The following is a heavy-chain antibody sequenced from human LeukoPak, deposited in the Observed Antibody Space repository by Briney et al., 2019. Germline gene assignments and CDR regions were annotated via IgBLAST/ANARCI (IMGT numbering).Heavy chain of an antibody. J-gene: IGHJ4*02. CDR2: IIGSGGNT. CDR3: AKQGGQWLVLPKNYFDY. V-gene: IGHV3-23*01. CDR1: GFTFSSYA. D-gene: IGHD6-19*01. Sequence: GGSLRLSCAASGFTFSSYAMSWVRQAPGKGLECVSAIIGSGGNTYYADSVKGRFTISRDNSNNTLYLQMNSLRAEDTAVYYCAKQGGQWLVLPKNYFDYWGQGTLVTVSS.